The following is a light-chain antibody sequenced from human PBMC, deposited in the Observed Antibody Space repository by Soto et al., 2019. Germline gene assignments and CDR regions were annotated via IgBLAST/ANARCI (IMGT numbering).Light chain of an antibody. CDR1: QSVNID. CDR2: DAS. V-gene: IGKV3-11*01. Sequence: IVLTQSPATLSLSPGERATLSCRASQSVNIDLAWYQQKPGQAPRLLIYDASNRATGIPARFSGSGSGTDFTLTISSLEPEDFAVHYCQQRSNWLTFGGGTKVDIK. J-gene: IGKJ4*01. CDR3: QQRSNWLT.